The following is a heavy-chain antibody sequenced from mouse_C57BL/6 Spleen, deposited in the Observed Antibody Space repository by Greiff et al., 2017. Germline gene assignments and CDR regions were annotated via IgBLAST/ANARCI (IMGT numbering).Heavy chain of an antibody. V-gene: IGHV1-66*01. CDR1: GYSFTSYY. Sequence: VQLQQSGPELVKPGASVKISCKASGYSFTSYYIHWVKQRPGQGLEWIGWIYPGSGNTKYNEKFKGKATLTADTSSSTAYMQLSSLTSEDSAVYYCASADYGYDWFAYWGQGTLVTVSA. J-gene: IGHJ3*01. D-gene: IGHD2-2*01. CDR2: IYPGSGNT. CDR3: ASADYGYDWFAY.